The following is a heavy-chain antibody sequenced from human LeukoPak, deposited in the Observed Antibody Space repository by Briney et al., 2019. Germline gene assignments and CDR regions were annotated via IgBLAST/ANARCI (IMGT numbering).Heavy chain of an antibody. Sequence: GGSLRLSCAASGFTFSSYWMSWVRQAPGKGLEWVASIKQDGSEKYYVDSVKGRFTISRDNAKNSLYLQMNSLRAEDTAVYYCVWAIVATLRDAFEIWGEGTMVTVSS. CDR2: IKQDGSEK. V-gene: IGHV3-7*04. CDR1: GFTFSSYW. CDR3: VWAIVATLRDAFEI. D-gene: IGHD5-12*01. J-gene: IGHJ3*02.